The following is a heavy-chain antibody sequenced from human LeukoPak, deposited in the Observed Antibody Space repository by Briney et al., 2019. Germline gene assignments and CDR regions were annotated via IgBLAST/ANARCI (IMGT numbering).Heavy chain of an antibody. CDR2: IYYTGST. J-gene: IGHJ4*02. CDR3: VRLSAAGTISVDS. CDR1: GASTNCSRYY. Sequence: SETLSLTFTVSGASTNCSRYYWGWIRQPPGKGLEWIGNIYYTGSTYYNPSLKSRVTISVDRSKNQFSLKLSSVTAADTAVYYCVRLSAAGTISVDSWGQGTLVTVSS. V-gene: IGHV4-39*01. D-gene: IGHD6-13*01.